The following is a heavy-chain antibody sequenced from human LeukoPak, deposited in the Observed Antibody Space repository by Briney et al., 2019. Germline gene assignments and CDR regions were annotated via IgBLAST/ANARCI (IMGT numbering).Heavy chain of an antibody. J-gene: IGHJ3*02. Sequence: GGSLRLSCAASGFTFSSYSMNWVRQAPGKGLEWVSSISSSGSYIYYADSVKGRFTISRDNAKNSLYLQMNSLRAEDTAVYYCARDNPSITMIVVEDNDDAFDIWGQGTMVTVSS. D-gene: IGHD3-22*01. CDR1: GFTFSSYS. CDR3: ARDNPSITMIVVEDNDDAFDI. CDR2: ISSSGSYI. V-gene: IGHV3-21*01.